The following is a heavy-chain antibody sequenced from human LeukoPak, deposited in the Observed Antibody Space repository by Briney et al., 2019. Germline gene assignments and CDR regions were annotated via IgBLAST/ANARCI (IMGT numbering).Heavy chain of an antibody. CDR3: ARDNREYCSSTSCYIALDY. J-gene: IGHJ4*02. V-gene: IGHV3-64*01. CDR1: GFTFSSYA. D-gene: IGHD2-2*02. CDR2: ISSNGGST. Sequence: GGSLRLSCAASGFTFSSYAMHWVRQAPGKGLEYVSAISSNGGSTYYANSVKGRFTISRDNSKNTLYLQMGSLRSEDTAVYYCARDNREYCSSTSCYIALDYWGQGTLVTVSS.